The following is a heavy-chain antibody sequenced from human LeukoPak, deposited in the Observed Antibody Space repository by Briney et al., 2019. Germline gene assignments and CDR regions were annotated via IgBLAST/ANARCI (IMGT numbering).Heavy chain of an antibody. Sequence: KPGRSLRLSCAASGFTFSSHEMDWVRQAPGKGLEGVGRIKSKTDGGTTDYAAPVKGRFTISRDDSKNTLYLQMNSLKTEDTAVYYCTTGYCSRTSCYYFDYWGQGTLVTVSS. CDR2: IKSKTDGGTT. J-gene: IGHJ4*02. CDR1: GFTFSSHE. CDR3: TTGYCSRTSCYYFDY. V-gene: IGHV3-15*01. D-gene: IGHD2-2*01.